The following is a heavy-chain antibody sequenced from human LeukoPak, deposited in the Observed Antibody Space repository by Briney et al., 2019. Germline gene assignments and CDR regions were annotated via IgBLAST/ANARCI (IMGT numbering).Heavy chain of an antibody. CDR3: AKVMGVLGYCSSTSCYTGFDP. Sequence: GGSLRLSCVASGFTFSAYTMNWVRQAPGKGLEWVSSISSTSTYIHYADSVKGRFTISRDNSKNTLYLQMNSLRAEDTAVYYCAKVMGVLGYCSSTSCYTGFDPWGQGTLVTVSS. D-gene: IGHD2-2*02. CDR1: GFTFSAYT. J-gene: IGHJ5*02. CDR2: ISSTSTYI. V-gene: IGHV3-21*01.